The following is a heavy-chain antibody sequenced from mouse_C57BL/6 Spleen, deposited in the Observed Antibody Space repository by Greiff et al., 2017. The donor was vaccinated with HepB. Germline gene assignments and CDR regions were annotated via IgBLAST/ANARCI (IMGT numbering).Heavy chain of an antibody. CDR3: ARRGIWDYYGSIDY. CDR1: GFTFSDYG. CDR2: ISSGSSTI. D-gene: IGHD1-1*01. J-gene: IGHJ2*01. Sequence: VESGGGLVKPGGSLKLSCAASGFTFSDYGMHWVRQAPEKGLEWVAYISSGSSTIYYADTVKGRFTISRDNAKNTLLLRMTSPRSEDTAMYYCARRGIWDYYGSIDYWGQGTTLTVSS. V-gene: IGHV5-17*01.